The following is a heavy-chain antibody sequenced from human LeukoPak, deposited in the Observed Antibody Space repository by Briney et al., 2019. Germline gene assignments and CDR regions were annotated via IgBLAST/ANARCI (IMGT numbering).Heavy chain of an antibody. J-gene: IGHJ4*02. D-gene: IGHD3-10*01. CDR2: INPNSGGT. V-gene: IGHV1-2*06. Sequence: ASVKVSCKASGYTFTGYYMHWVRQAPGQGLEWMGRINPNSGGTNYAQKFQGRVTMTRDTSISTAYMELSRLRSDDTAVYHCARDRWFGELLYQRSLGYWGQGTLVTVSS. CDR1: GYTFTGYY. CDR3: ARDRWFGELLYQRSLGY.